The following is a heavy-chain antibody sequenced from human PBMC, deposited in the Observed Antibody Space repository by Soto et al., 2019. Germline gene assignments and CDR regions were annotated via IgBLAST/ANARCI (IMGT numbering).Heavy chain of an antibody. CDR1: GYNFNHNW. Sequence: GESPKISCTASGYNFNHNWIGRVRQPPGKGLEWRGIVELRDSYTNYSPYFKRHVTISITKSIKTVNLQWSILKASDTAMYYCARLRSLPSTIKFGNDFDDWGQGAMVTVSS. D-gene: IGHD1-1*01. V-gene: IGHV5-10-1*01. CDR2: VELRDSYT. CDR3: ARLRSLPSTIKFGNDFDD. J-gene: IGHJ4*02.